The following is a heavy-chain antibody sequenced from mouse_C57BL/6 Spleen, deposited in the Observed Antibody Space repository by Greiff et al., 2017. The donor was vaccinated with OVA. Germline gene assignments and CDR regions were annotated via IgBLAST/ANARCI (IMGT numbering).Heavy chain of an antibody. J-gene: IGHJ4*01. CDR3: ARWATTVVATNAMDY. V-gene: IGHV1-64*01. CDR1: GYTFTSYW. Sequence: QVQLKQPGAELVKPGASVKLSCKASGYTFTSYWMHWVKQRPGQGLEWIGMIHPNSGSTNYNEKFKSKATLTVDKSSSTAYMQLSSLTSEDSAVSYCARWATTVVATNAMDYWGQGTSVTVSS. CDR2: IHPNSGST. D-gene: IGHD1-1*01.